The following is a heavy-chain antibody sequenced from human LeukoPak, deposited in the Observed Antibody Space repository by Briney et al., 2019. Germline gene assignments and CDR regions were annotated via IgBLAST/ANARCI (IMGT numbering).Heavy chain of an antibody. V-gene: IGHV1-8*01. CDR3: ARSLGYCSSTSCYLGFDY. J-gene: IGHJ4*02. CDR1: GGTFNSYT. D-gene: IGHD2-2*01. Sequence: ASVKVSCKGSGGTFNSYTINWVRQATGQGLEWMGWMNPNSGNTGYAQKFQGRVTITRNTSISTAYMELSSLRSEDTAVYYCARSLGYCSSTSCYLGFDYWGQGTLVTVSS. CDR2: MNPNSGNT.